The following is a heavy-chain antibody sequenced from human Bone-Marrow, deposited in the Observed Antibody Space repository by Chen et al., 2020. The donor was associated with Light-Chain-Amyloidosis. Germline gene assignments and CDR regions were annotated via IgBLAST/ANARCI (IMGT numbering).Heavy chain of an antibody. J-gene: IGHJ4*02. CDR2: IYPDDSDA. D-gene: IGHD5-12*01. V-gene: IGHV5-51*01. CDR3: ARRRDGYNFDY. Sequence: EVQLEQSGPEVKKPGESLKSSCKGSGYTFPNYVIGWVRQMPGKGLEWMGVIYPDDSDARYSPSFEGQVTISADKSITTAYLQWRSLKASDTAMYYCARRRDGYNFDYWGQGTLVTVSS. CDR1: GYTFPNYV.